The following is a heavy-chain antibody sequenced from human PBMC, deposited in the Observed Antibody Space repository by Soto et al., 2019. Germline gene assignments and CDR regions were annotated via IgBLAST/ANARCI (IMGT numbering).Heavy chain of an antibody. CDR1: GGSISSSSYY. CDR3: ASPKIAFYNWFDP. J-gene: IGHJ5*02. D-gene: IGHD3-3*02. V-gene: IGHV4-39*01. CDR2: IYYSGST. Sequence: QLQLQESGPGLVKPSETLSLTCTVSGGSISSSSYYWGWIRQPPGKGLEWIGSIYYSGSTYYNPSLKTRVTISVATSKNQFSLKLSSVTAADTAVYYCASPKIAFYNWFDPWGQGTLVTVSS.